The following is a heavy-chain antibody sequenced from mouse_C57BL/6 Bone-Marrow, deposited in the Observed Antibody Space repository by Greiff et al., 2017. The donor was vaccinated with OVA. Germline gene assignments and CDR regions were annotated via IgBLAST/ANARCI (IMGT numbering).Heavy chain of an antibody. V-gene: IGHV3-6*01. J-gene: IGHJ3*01. CDR2: ISYDGSN. CDR1: GYSITSGYY. D-gene: IGHD4-1*01. CDR3: ARRTGRWFAY. Sequence: EVKLQESGPGLVKPSQSLSLTCSVTGYSITSGYYWNWIRQFPGNKLEWMGYISYDGSNNYNPSLKNRISITRDTSKNQFFLKLNSVTTEDTATYYCARRTGRWFAYWGQGTLVTVSA.